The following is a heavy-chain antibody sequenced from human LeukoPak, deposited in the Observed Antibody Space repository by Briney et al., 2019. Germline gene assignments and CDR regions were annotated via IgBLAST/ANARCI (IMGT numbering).Heavy chain of an antibody. CDR2: ISGSGSVI. V-gene: IGHV3-11*01. Sequence: GGSLRLSCAASGFTFSDNYMGWIRQAPGKGLEWPSYISGSGSVISYADSVKGRFTISRDNAKNSLYLQINSLRADDTAMYYCARPVREPQYWGQGTLVTVSS. J-gene: IGHJ4*02. CDR3: ARPVREPQY. D-gene: IGHD1-14*01. CDR1: GFTFSDNY.